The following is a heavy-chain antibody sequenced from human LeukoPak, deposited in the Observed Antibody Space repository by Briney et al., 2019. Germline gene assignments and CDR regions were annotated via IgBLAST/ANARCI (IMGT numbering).Heavy chain of an antibody. CDR1: GFTFSSYG. CDR2: ISYDGSNK. V-gene: IGHV3-30*03. J-gene: IGHJ5*02. D-gene: IGHD2-2*01. Sequence: GRSLRLSCAASGFTFSSYGMHWVRQAPGEGLEWVAVISYDGSNKYYADSVKGRFTISRDNSKNTLYLQMNSLRAEDTAVYYCARGVGYCSSTSCYWWFDPWGQGTLVTVSS. CDR3: ARGVGYCSSTSCYWWFDP.